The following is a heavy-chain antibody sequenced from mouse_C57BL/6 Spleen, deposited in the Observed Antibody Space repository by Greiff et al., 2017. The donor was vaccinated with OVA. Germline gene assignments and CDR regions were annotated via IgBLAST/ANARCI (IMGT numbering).Heavy chain of an antibody. J-gene: IGHJ1*03. Sequence: VKLMESGAELARPGASVKMSCKASGYTFTSYTMHWVKQRPGQGLEWIGYINPSSGYTKYNQKFKDKATLTADKSSSTAYMQLSSLTSEDSAVYYCAPYGSSLWYFDVWGTGTTVTVSS. CDR2: INPSSGYT. V-gene: IGHV1-4*01. CDR3: APYGSSLWYFDV. CDR1: GYTFTSYT. D-gene: IGHD1-1*01.